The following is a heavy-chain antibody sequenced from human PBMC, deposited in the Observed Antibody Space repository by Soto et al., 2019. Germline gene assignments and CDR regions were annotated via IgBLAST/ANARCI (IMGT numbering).Heavy chain of an antibody. J-gene: IGHJ3*01. CDR3: ARDIEENQLLYDALDF. V-gene: IGHV3-9*01. CDR1: GFNFDEYA. D-gene: IGHD2-2*01. Sequence: PGGSLRLSCVASGFNFDEYAMHWVRQAPGKGLEWVSGISFNSGSIDYAESVKGRFTISRDNARNSLYLQMNSLRAEDTALYSCARDIEENQLLYDALDFWGQGTMVTVSS. CDR2: ISFNSGSI.